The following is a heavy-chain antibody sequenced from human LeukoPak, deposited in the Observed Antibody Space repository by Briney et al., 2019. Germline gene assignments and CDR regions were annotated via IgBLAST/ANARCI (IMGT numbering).Heavy chain of an antibody. D-gene: IGHD1/OR15-1a*01. CDR1: GYTFTSYD. CDR3: ARRRINQETGTIYYFDY. CDR2: MNPNSGNT. Sequence: ASVKVSCKASGYTFTSYDINWVRQATGQGLEWMGWMNPNSGNTGYAQKFQGRVTITTDESTSTAYMELSSLRSEDTAVYYCARRRINQETGTIYYFDYWGQGTLVTVSS. J-gene: IGHJ4*02. V-gene: IGHV1-8*03.